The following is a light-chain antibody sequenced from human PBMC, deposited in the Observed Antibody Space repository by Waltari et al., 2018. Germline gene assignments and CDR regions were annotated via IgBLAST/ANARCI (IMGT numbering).Light chain of an antibody. CDR2: EVT. CDR3: SSYAGSNIYV. V-gene: IGLV2-8*01. CDR1: SSDAGGYNY. J-gene: IGLJ1*01. Sequence: QSALTQPPSASGSLGQSVTISCTGTSSDAGGYNYVSWYQQHPGKAPKLMIYEVTKRPSGGPDRFSGSKSGNTASLTVAGLQAEDEADYYCSSYAGSNIYVCGGGTKVTVL.